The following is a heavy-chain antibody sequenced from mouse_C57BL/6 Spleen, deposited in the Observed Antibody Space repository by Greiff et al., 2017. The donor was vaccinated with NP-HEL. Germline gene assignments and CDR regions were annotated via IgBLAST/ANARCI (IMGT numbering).Heavy chain of an antibody. V-gene: IGHV1-59*01. Sequence: QVQLQQPGAELVRPGTSVKLSCKASGYTFTSYWMHWVKQRPGQGLEWIGVIDPSDSYTNYNQKFKGKATLTVDTSSSTAYMQLSSQTSEESEVYDGGREGGSFAYWGQGTLVTGSA. CDR1: GYTFTSYW. J-gene: IGHJ3*01. CDR2: IDPSDSYT. CDR3: GREGGSFAY.